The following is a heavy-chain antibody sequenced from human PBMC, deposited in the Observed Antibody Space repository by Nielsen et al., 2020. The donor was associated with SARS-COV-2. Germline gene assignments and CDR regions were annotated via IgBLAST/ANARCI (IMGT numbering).Heavy chain of an antibody. CDR2: INHSGST. V-gene: IGHV4-34*09. CDR3: AGGAEFYLDD. Sequence: LRLSCAVYGGSFSDYDWSWIRQPPGEGLEWTGEINHSGSTNYTPSLKSRVTISADTSKNQFSLRLNSVTAADTAVYYCAGGAEFYLDDWGPGTLVTVSS. J-gene: IGHJ4*02. CDR1: GGSFSDYD.